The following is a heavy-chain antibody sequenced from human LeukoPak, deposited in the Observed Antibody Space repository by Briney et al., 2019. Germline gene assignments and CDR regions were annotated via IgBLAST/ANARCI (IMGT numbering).Heavy chain of an antibody. J-gene: IGHJ4*02. D-gene: IGHD4-23*01. CDR3: ARTFHGMVTNPWYFDY. Sequence: SETLSLTCTVSGGSISSYYWSWIRQPPGKGLEWIGYIYYSGSTNYNPSLKSRVTISVDTSKNQFSLKLSSVTAADTAVYYCARTFHGMVTNPWYFDYWGQGNLVTVSS. CDR1: GGSISSYY. CDR2: IYYSGST. V-gene: IGHV4-59*01.